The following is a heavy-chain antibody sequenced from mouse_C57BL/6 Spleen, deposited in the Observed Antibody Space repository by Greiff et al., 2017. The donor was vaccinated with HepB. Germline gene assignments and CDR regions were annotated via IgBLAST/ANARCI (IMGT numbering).Heavy chain of an antibody. CDR2: IDPSDSYT. Sequence: QVQLQQPGAELVMPGASVKLSCKASGYTFTSYWMHWVKQRPGQGLEWIGEIDPSDSYTNYNQKFKGKSTLTVDKSSSTADMQLSSLTSEDSAVYYCAKGYDGYSYYFDYWGQGTTLTVSS. CDR3: AKGYDGYSYYFDY. D-gene: IGHD2-3*01. CDR1: GYTFTSYW. J-gene: IGHJ2*01. V-gene: IGHV1-69*01.